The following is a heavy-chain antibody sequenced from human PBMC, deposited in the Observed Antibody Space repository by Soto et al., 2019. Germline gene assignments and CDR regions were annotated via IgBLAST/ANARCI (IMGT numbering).Heavy chain of an antibody. CDR3: ERGTYYYCVMDF. D-gene: IGHD1-1*01. CDR1: GYTFTSYA. J-gene: IGHJ6*02. V-gene: IGHV1-3*01. Sequence: ASVKVSCKASGYTFTSYAMHWVRQAPGQRLEWMGWINAGNGNTKYSQKFQGRVTITRDTSASTAYMELSSLRSEDTAVYYCERGTYYYCVMDFWGQGTTVTVSS. CDR2: INAGNGNT.